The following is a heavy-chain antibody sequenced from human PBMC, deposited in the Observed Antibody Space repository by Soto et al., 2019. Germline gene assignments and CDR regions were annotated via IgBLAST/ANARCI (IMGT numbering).Heavy chain of an antibody. CDR2: IKSKTDGGTT. D-gene: IGHD3-22*01. J-gene: IGHJ4*02. Sequence: GGSPRLSCAGSGFTFRNAGRNWVRQAPGEGREWVGRIKSKTDGGTTDYAAPVKGRFTISRDDSKNTLYLQMNSLKTEDTAVYYCTTDPVTMIVVVPSSGWGQGTLVTVSS. CDR3: TTDPVTMIVVVPSSG. V-gene: IGHV3-15*07. CDR1: GFTFRNAG.